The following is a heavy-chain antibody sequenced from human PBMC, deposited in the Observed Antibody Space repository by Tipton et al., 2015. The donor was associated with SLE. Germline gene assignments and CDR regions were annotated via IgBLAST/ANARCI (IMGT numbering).Heavy chain of an antibody. V-gene: IGHV4-34*01. J-gene: IGHJ4*02. Sequence: TLSLTCAVYGGSFSGYYWSWIRQPPGKGLEWIGEINHSGSTNYNPSLKSRVTISVDTSKNQFSLKLSSVTAADTAVYYCARGPSYYYDSSGYYLDYWGQGTLVTVSS. D-gene: IGHD3-22*01. CDR2: INHSGST. CDR3: ARGPSYYYDSSGYYLDY. CDR1: GGSFSGYY.